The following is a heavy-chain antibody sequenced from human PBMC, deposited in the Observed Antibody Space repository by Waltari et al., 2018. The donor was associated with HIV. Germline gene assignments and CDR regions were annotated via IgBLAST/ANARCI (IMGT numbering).Heavy chain of an antibody. D-gene: IGHD5-12*01. CDR2: ISDDGSNK. CDR3: AKSTIEMATIDGFDI. J-gene: IGHJ3*02. Sequence: QVQLVESGGGVVQPGRSLRLSCAASGFTFSSYGMHWVRQAPGKGLELVAVISDDGSNKYYADSVKGRFTISRDNSKNTLYLQVNSLRAEDTAVFYCAKSTIEMATIDGFDIWGQGTMVTVSS. V-gene: IGHV3-30*18. CDR1: GFTFSSYG.